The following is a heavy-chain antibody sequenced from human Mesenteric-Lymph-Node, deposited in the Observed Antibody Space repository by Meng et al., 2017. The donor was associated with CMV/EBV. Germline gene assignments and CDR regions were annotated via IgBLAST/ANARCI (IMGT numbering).Heavy chain of an antibody. V-gene: IGHV4-34*01. D-gene: IGHD4-23*01. J-gene: IGHJ4*02. CDR1: GGSFSGYN. CDR2: INHSGST. CDR3: ARHQRWLKSEGGFNY. Sequence: QVQLQQWGEGLLKPSETLSLTCAVYGGSFSGYNWSWIRQPPGKGLEWMGEINHSGSTNYNPSLKSRVTISVDTSKNQFSLKLSSVTAADTAVYYCARHQRWLKSEGGFNYWGQGTLVTVSS.